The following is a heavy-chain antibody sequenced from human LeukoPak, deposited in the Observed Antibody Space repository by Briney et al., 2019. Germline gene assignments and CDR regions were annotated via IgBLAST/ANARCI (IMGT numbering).Heavy chain of an antibody. D-gene: IGHD6-19*01. CDR2: ISGSGGST. CDR3: ARASVAGKTFDY. Sequence: GGSLRLSCAASGFTFSYVWMSWVRQAPGKGLEWVSAISGSGGSTYYADSVKGRFTISRDNAKNSLYLQMNSLRAEDTAVYYCARASVAGKTFDYWGQGTLVTVSS. CDR1: GFTFSYV. J-gene: IGHJ4*02. V-gene: IGHV3-23*01.